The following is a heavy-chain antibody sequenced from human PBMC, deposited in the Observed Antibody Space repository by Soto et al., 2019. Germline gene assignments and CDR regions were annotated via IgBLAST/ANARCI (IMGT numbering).Heavy chain of an antibody. J-gene: IGHJ4*02. CDR3: ATQDFRGTTGTT. D-gene: IGHD1-1*01. Sequence: GGSLRLSCAASGFTFSRYAMGWVRQAPGKGLEWVSVISGSGGNIHYADSVKGRFTISRGNSKNTLYLQMNSLRVEDTAVYNCATQDFRGTTGTTWGQGTLVTVSS. CDR2: ISGSGGNI. CDR1: GFTFSRYA. V-gene: IGHV3-23*01.